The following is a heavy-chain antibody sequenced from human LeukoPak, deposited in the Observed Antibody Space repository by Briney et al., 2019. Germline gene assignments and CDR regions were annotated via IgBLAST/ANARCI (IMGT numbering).Heavy chain of an antibody. J-gene: IGHJ4*02. V-gene: IGHV3-33*01. D-gene: IGHD1-26*01. CDR3: VRDRGTYRPIDY. Sequence: GSSLRLSCAASGFPFSGSGMHWVRQAPGKGLEWVAVIWYDGSHQYYADSVKGRFTISRDNAKNSLYLQMNSLRAEDTAIYYCVRDRGTYRPIDYWGQGTLVTVSS. CDR1: GFPFSGSG. CDR2: IWYDGSHQ.